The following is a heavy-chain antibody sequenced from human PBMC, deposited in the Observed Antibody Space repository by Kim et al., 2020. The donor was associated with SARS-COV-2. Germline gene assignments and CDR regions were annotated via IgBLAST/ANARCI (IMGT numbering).Heavy chain of an antibody. J-gene: IGHJ4*02. CDR1: GFTFSSYS. CDR3: ASFNWNDVNDY. Sequence: GGSLRLSCAASGFTFSSYSMNWVRQAPGKGLEWVSSISSSSSYIYYADSVKGRFTISRDNAKNSLYLQMNSLRAEDTAVYYCASFNWNDVNDYWGQGTLVTVSS. V-gene: IGHV3-21*01. D-gene: IGHD1-1*01. CDR2: ISSSSSYI.